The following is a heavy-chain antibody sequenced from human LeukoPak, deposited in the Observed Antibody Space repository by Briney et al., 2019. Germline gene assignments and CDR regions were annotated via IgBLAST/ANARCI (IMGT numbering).Heavy chain of an antibody. CDR2: IRYDGSNK. J-gene: IGHJ4*02. D-gene: IGHD6-13*01. Sequence: QSGGSLRLSCAASGFTFSSYGMHWVRQAPGKGLEWVAFIRYDGSNKYYADSVKGRFTISRDNSKNTLYLQMNSLRAEDTAVYYCAKDKRYSSSHLGPGPSYFDYWGQGTLVTVSS. CDR1: GFTFSSYG. CDR3: AKDKRYSSSHLGPGPSYFDY. V-gene: IGHV3-30*02.